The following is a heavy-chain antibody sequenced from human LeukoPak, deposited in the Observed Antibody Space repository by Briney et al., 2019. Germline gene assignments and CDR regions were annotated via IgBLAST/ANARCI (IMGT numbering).Heavy chain of an antibody. CDR3: ARGVGDY. Sequence: PSETLSLTCTVSGGSISSGDYYWSWIRQPPGKGLEWIGEINHSGSTNYNPSLKSRVTISIDTSKNQFSLKLSSVTAADTAVYYCARGVGDYWGQGTLVTVSS. J-gene: IGHJ4*02. CDR2: INHSGST. V-gene: IGHV4-39*07. CDR1: GGSISSGDYY.